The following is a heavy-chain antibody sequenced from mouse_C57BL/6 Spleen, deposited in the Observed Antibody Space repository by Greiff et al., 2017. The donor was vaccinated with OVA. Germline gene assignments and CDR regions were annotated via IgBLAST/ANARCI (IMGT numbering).Heavy chain of an antibody. D-gene: IGHD1-1*01. CDR3: AITTVGYFDV. Sequence: VQLVESGAELVRPGASVKLSCKASGYTFTDYYINWVKQRPGQGLEWIARIYPGSGNTYYNEKFKGKATLTAEKSSSTAYMQLSSLTSEDSAVYFCAITTVGYFDVWGTGTTVTVSS. V-gene: IGHV1-76*01. CDR1: GYTFTDYY. CDR2: IYPGSGNT. J-gene: IGHJ1*03.